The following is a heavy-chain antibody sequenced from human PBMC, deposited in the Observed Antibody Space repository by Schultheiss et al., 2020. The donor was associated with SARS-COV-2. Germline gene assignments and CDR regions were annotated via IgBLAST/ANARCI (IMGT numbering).Heavy chain of an antibody. Sequence: GGSLRLSCSASGFTFGNYGMHWVRQAPGKGLEYVSSISGDAHGTHYSDSVKGRFAISRDNPMNSLFLQMNSLRAEDTAVYYCARDRGGNSQALIDYWGQGTLVTVSS. J-gene: IGHJ4*02. D-gene: IGHD4-23*01. CDR3: ARDRGGNSQALIDY. V-gene: IGHV3-64*04. CDR2: ISGDAHGT. CDR1: GFTFGNYG.